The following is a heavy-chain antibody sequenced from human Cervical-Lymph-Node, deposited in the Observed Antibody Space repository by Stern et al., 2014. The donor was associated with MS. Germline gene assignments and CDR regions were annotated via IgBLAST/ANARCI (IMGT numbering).Heavy chain of an antibody. CDR3: ATDLMTTVTTIEY. J-gene: IGHJ4*02. V-gene: IGHV3-21*01. D-gene: IGHD4-17*01. Sequence: EVQLVESGGGLVTPGGSLRLSCVASGFPFSDYSVNWVRQAPGKGLEWVSSISSNGTYQYYADSVKGRFTISRENAKNSLYLQMNSLRAEDTAVYYCATDLMTTVTTIEYWGQGALVTVSS. CDR1: GFPFSDYS. CDR2: ISSNGTYQ.